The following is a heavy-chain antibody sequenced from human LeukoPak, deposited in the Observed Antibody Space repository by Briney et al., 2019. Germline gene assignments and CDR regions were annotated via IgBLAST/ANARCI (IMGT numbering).Heavy chain of an antibody. Sequence: GGSLRLFCAASGFIFRRYRMHWVRQARGKGLEWVAFIRYDGSNKYYADSVKGRFTISRDNSKNTLYLQMNSLRAKDTSVYYCAIITVTPPSDYWGQGTLVTVSS. CDR3: AIITVTPPSDY. V-gene: IGHV3-30*02. D-gene: IGHD4-11*01. CDR1: GFIFRRYR. J-gene: IGHJ4*02. CDR2: IRYDGSNK.